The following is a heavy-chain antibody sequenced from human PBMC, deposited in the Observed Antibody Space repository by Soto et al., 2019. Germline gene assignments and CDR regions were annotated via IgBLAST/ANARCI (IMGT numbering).Heavy chain of an antibody. CDR2: IDPSDSYT. CDR1: AYSFTSYW. V-gene: IGHV5-10-1*01. Sequence: GESLKISCKDSAYSFTSYWISWVRQLPGKGLEWMGKIDPSDSYTSYSPSFQDHVTISVDKSVSTAYLQWSRLKASDTASYYSARQGPPDSGSGYYDERGVWGPGTTVTV. D-gene: IGHD3-10*01. J-gene: IGHJ6*02. CDR3: ARQGPPDSGSGYYDERGV.